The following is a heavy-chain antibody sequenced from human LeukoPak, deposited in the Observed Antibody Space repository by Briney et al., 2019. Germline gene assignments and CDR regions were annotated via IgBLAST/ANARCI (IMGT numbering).Heavy chain of an antibody. CDR2: INPSSGST. CDR3: ARLGGTDSLDY. J-gene: IGHJ4*02. Sequence: ASVKVSCKASGYTFTNYYMHWVRQAPGQGLEWMGIINPSSGSTSYAQKFQGRVTMTRDTSTSTVYLELSRLRSEDTAVYYCARLGGTDSLDYWGQGTLVTVSS. CDR1: GYTFTNYY. D-gene: IGHD1-1*01. V-gene: IGHV1-46*01.